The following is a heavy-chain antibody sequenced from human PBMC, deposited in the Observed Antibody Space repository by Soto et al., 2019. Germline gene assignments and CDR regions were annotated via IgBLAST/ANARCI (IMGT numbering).Heavy chain of an antibody. Sequence: GESLKISCKGSGYSFTSYWIGWVRQMPGKGLEWMGIIYPGDSDTRYSPSFQGQVTISADKSISTAYLQWSSLKASDTAMYYCARTAQKGIQLWSNYYYYGMDVWGQGTTVTVSS. CDR3: ARTAQKGIQLWSNYYYYGMDV. V-gene: IGHV5-51*01. D-gene: IGHD5-18*01. J-gene: IGHJ6*02. CDR1: GYSFTSYW. CDR2: IYPGDSDT.